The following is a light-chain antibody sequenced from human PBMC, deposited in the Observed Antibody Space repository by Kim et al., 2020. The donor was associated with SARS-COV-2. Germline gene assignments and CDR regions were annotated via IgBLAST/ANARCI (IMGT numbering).Light chain of an antibody. J-gene: IGKJ4*01. CDR3: QQSYSTPWLT. V-gene: IGKV1-39*01. CDR2: AAS. Sequence: IQMTQSPSSLAASVGDRVTIACRESQSIGTRLNWYQQRPGKAPKLLIYAASTLQGGVPSRFSGTGSGTDFALTISSLQPEDFATYYCQQSYSTPWLTFGGGTKVDIK. CDR1: QSIGTR.